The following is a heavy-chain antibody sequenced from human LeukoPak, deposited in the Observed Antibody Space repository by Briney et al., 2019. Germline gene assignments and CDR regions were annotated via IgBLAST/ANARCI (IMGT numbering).Heavy chain of an antibody. CDR2: ISSSSSTI. V-gene: IGHV3-48*01. CDR3: ARELRLSGDYYDSSGFFDY. Sequence: GGSLRLSCAASGFTFSSYSMNWVRQAPGKGLEWVSYISSSSSTIYYADSVKGRFTISRDNSKNTLYLQMNSLRAEDTAVYYCARELRLSGDYYDSSGFFDYWGQGTLVTVSS. J-gene: IGHJ4*02. D-gene: IGHD3-22*01. CDR1: GFTFSSYS.